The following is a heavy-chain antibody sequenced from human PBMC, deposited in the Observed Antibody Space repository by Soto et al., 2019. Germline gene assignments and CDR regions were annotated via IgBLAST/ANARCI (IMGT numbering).Heavy chain of an antibody. CDR1: GYTFTTYG. CDR2: ISAYNGNT. CDR3: ARGTLSSVPDTEGTYYGLNF. V-gene: IGHV1-18*01. J-gene: IGHJ4*02. D-gene: IGHD3-10*01. Sequence: QVQLVQSGAEVKKPGASVKVSCEASGYTFTTYGISWVRQAPGQGLEWMGFISAYNGNTNYAQKLQDRVTLTTDTSTRTAYMELRSLSSDDTAVYYCARGTLSSVPDTEGTYYGLNFWGQGTLVTVSS.